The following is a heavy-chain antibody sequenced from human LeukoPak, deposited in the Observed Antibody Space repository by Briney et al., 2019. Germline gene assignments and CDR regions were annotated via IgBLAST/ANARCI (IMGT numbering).Heavy chain of an antibody. D-gene: IGHD3-9*01. CDR3: ARVYPSPDDILTGYYNGAFDI. J-gene: IGHJ3*02. CDR1: GYTFTSYG. V-gene: IGHV1-18*01. CDR2: ISAYNGNT. Sequence: ASVKVSCKASGYTFTSYGISWVRHAPAQGLEWMVWISAYNGNTNYAQKLHRRVTMTTDTSTSTAYMELRSLRSDDTAVYYCARVYPSPDDILTGYYNGAFDIWGQGTMVTVSS.